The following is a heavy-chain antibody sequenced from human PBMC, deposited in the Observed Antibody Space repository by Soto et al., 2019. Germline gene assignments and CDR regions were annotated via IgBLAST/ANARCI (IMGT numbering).Heavy chain of an antibody. D-gene: IGHD3-3*01. CDR1: GGSFSGYY. CDR3: AKDTDDFWSGYYTALNFDY. CDR2: INHSGST. V-gene: IGHV4-34*01. J-gene: IGHJ4*02. Sequence: SETLSLTCAVYGGSFSGYYWSWIRQPPGKGLEWIGEINHSGSTNYNPSLKSRVTISVDTSKNQFSLKLSSVTAADTAVYYCAKDTDDFWSGYYTALNFDYWGQGTLVTVSS.